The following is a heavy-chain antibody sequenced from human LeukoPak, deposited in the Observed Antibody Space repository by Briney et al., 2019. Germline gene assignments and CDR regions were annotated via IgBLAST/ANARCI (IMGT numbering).Heavy chain of an antibody. D-gene: IGHD6-19*01. Sequence: GGSLRLSCAASGFTFSSYSMNWVRQAPGKGLEWVSSISSSSSYIYYADSVKGRFTISRDNAKNSLYLQMNSLRAEDTAVYYCARFGRKKQWLVRVLDYFDYWGQGTLVTVSS. CDR2: ISSSSSYI. CDR3: ARFGRKKQWLVRVLDYFDY. CDR1: GFTFSSYS. J-gene: IGHJ4*02. V-gene: IGHV3-21*01.